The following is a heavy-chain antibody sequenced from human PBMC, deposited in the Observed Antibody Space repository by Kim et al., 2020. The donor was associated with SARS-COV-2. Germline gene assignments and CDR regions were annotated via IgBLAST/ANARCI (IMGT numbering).Heavy chain of an antibody. CDR2: TYQTGST. CDR3: ARYGGGWRLIFNPRGYF. Sequence: SETLSLTCTVSGYFISSGYYWGWIRQPPGKGLEWIGSTYQTGSTYYNPSLKSRVTMSVDTSKNQFSLHLSSVTAADTAVYYCARYGGGWRLIFNPRGYF. V-gene: IGHV4-38-2*02. D-gene: IGHD6-19*01. J-gene: IGHJ4*03. CDR1: GYFISSGYY.